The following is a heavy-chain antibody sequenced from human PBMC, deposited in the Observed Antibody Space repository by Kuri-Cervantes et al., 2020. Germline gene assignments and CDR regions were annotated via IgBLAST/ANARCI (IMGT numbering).Heavy chain of an antibody. V-gene: IGHV3-53*01. CDR3: AREGRDSSSLWAFDI. Sequence: LSLTCAASGFTVSSNYMSWVRQAPGKGLEWVSVIYSGGSIYYADSVKGRFTISRDNAKNSLYLQMNSLRAEDTAVYYCAREGRDSSSLWAFDIWGQGTMVTVSS. CDR1: GFTVSSNY. J-gene: IGHJ3*02. CDR2: IYSGGSI. D-gene: IGHD3-22*01.